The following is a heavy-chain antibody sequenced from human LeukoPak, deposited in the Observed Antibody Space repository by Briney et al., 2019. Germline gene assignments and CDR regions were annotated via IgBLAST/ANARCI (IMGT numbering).Heavy chain of an antibody. D-gene: IGHD4-17*01. CDR3: AKDWPNQDGDYGLH. CDR2: IKQDGSEK. Sequence: GGSLRLSCAASGFTFSSYWMSWVRQAPGKGLEWVANIKQDGSEKYYVDSVKGRFTISRDNAKNSLYLQMDSLRVEDTAVYFCAKDWPNQDGDYGLHWGQGTLVTVSS. CDR1: GFTFSSYW. J-gene: IGHJ4*02. V-gene: IGHV3-7*01.